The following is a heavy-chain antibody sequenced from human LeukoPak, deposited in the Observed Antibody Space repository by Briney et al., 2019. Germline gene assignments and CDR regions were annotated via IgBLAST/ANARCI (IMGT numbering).Heavy chain of an antibody. CDR2: IYYSGST. V-gene: IGHV4-59*01. Sequence: SETLSLTCTVSGGSMNSYYWSWIRQPPGKGLEWIGYIYYSGSTNYNPSLKSRVSISVDTSKNQFSLKLSSVTAADTAVYYCARGRDGYKLDCWGQGTLVTVSS. CDR3: ARGRDGYKLDC. CDR1: GGSMNSYY. J-gene: IGHJ4*02. D-gene: IGHD5-24*01.